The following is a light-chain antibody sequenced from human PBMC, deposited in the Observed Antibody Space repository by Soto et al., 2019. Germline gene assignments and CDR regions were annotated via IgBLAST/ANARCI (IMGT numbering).Light chain of an antibody. J-gene: IGKJ5*01. CDR2: DAS. CDR1: QSISSW. CDR3: QQYNSYST. V-gene: IGKV1-5*01. Sequence: DIKMTQSPSTLSASVGDRVTITCRASQSISSWLAWYQQKPGKAPKLLIYDASSLESGVPSRFSVSGSGTEFTLTISSLQPDDFATYYCQQYNSYSTFGQGTRLEI.